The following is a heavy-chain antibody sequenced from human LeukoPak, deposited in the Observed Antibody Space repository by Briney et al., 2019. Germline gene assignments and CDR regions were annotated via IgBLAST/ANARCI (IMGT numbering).Heavy chain of an antibody. D-gene: IGHD2-2*01. CDR1: GGSISSYY. Sequence: PSETLSLTCTVSGGSISSYYWSWLRQPPGKGLEWIGYIYYSGSTNYNPSLKSRVTISVDPTKNEFSLKLSSVTAADTAGYYCARGIVVVPAAGAWFDPWRQGPLVTVSS. CDR2: IYYSGST. V-gene: IGHV4-59*01. CDR3: ARGIVVVPAAGAWFDP. J-gene: IGHJ5*02.